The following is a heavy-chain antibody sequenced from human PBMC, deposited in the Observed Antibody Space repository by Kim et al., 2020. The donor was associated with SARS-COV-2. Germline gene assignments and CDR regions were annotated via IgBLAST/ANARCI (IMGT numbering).Heavy chain of an antibody. J-gene: IGHJ4*02. CDR3: ARGEWELDFDY. V-gene: IGHV1-8*01. D-gene: IGHD1-26*01. CDR2: T. Sequence: TGYEKKFQGRVTMTRNTSISTAYMELSSLRSEETAVYYCARGEWELDFDYWGQGTLVTVSS.